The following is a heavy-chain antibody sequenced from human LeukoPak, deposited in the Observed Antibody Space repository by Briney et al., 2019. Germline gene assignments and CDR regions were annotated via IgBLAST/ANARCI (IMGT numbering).Heavy chain of an antibody. CDR3: ATLVATSIAADLIDY. V-gene: IGHV4-59*01. CDR1: GGSISSYY. Sequence: SETLSLTCTVSGGSISSYYWSWIRQPPGKGLEWIGYIYYSGSTNYSPSLKSRVTISVDTSKNQFSLKLSSVTAADTAVYYCATLVATSIAADLIDYWGQGTLVTVSS. CDR2: IYYSGST. D-gene: IGHD6-13*01. J-gene: IGHJ4*02.